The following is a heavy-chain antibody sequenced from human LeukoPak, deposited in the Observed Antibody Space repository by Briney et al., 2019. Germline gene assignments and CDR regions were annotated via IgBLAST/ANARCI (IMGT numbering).Heavy chain of an antibody. CDR3: ARLSSGYSHFDY. Sequence: ASVKVSCKASGYTFTSYGISWVRQAPGQGLEWMGWISAYNGNTNYAQKLQGRVTMTTDTSTNTAYMELRSLRSDDTAVYYCARLSSGYSHFDYWGQGTLVTVSS. J-gene: IGHJ4*02. CDR2: ISAYNGNT. CDR1: GYTFTSYG. V-gene: IGHV1-18*01. D-gene: IGHD3-22*01.